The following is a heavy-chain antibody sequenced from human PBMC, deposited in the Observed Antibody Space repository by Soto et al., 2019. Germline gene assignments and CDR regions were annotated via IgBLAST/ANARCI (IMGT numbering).Heavy chain of an antibody. Sequence: EVQLVESGGGLVKPGGSLRLSCAASGFTFSSYIMNWVRQAPGKGLEWVSSISSSSSYIYYADSVKGRFTISRDNAKNSLYLQMNSLRDEDTAVYYCARGKGFTSNLGYWGQGTLVTVSS. D-gene: IGHD3-10*01. J-gene: IGHJ4*02. V-gene: IGHV3-21*01. CDR2: ISSSSSYI. CDR3: ARGKGFTSNLGY. CDR1: GFTFSSYI.